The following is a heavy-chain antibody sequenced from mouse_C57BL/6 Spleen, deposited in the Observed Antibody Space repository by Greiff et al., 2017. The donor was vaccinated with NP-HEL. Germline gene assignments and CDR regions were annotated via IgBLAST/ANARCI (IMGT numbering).Heavy chain of an antibody. Sequence: QVQLQQPGAELAMPGASVKLSCKASGYTFTSYWMHWVKQRPGQGLEWIGEIDPSDSYTNYNQKFKGKSTLTADKSSSTAYMQLSSLTSEDSAVYDCAVNADWGIGYSNDEDFGYWGQGTLVTVSA. CDR2: IDPSDSYT. J-gene: IGHJ3*01. CDR1: GYTFTSYW. D-gene: IGHD2-12*01. CDR3: AVNADWGIGYSNDEDFGY. V-gene: IGHV1-69*01.